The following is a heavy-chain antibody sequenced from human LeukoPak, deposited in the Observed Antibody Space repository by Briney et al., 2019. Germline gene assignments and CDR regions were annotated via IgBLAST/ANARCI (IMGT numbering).Heavy chain of an antibody. J-gene: IGHJ4*02. V-gene: IGHV1-2*02. Sequence: ASVKVSCKASGYTLTGYYMHWVRQAPGQGLEWMGWINPNSGGTNYAQKFQGRVTMTRDTSISTAYMELSRLRSDDTAVYYCASLSYLVGAIRDYWGQGTLVTVSS. CDR1: GYTLTGYY. CDR2: INPNSGGT. D-gene: IGHD1-26*01. CDR3: ASLSYLVGAIRDY.